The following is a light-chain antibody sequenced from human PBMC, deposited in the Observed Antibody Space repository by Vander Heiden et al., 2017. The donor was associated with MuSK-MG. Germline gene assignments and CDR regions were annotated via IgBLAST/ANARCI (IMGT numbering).Light chain of an antibody. J-gene: IGLJ3*02. V-gene: IGLV6-57*01. Sequence: NFMLTQPHSVSESPGKTVTISCNRSSGDVGSNFVHWYQQRPCSSPTIVIYEDNHRPSGVPDRFSGSVDSSSTSASPTISGLKTEDEDDYYCQSHHGTNLVLGGGTKLTVL. CDR2: EDN. CDR3: QSHHGTNLV. CDR1: SGDVGSNF.